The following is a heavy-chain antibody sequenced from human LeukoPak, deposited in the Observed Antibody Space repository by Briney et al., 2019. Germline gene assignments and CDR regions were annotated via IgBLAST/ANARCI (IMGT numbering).Heavy chain of an antibody. CDR1: GFTFSRYW. V-gene: IGHV3-74*01. J-gene: IGHJ1*01. CDR2: IKSDGKT. D-gene: IGHD3-22*01. CDR3: ARAPSEVGGYYPEYFRH. Sequence: GGSLRLSCEASGFTFSRYWMHWVRQAPGKGLVWVSRIKSDGKTNYADSVKGRFTISRDNAKNTVSLRMDSLRAKDTGVYYCARAPSEVGGYYPEYFRHWGQGTLVTVSS.